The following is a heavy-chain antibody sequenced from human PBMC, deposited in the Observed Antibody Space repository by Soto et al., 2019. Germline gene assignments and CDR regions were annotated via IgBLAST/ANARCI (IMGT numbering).Heavy chain of an antibody. D-gene: IGHD4-17*01. J-gene: IGHJ6*02. Sequence: PSETLSLTCAVYGGSFSDYYWSWIRQPPGKGLEWIGEINHSGTTNYNPSLKSRVTTSVDTSKKQFSLKLTSVTAADTAVYYCARVTRGDYLLAFSLRGMDVWGQGTPVTASS. CDR3: ARVTRGDYLLAFSLRGMDV. V-gene: IGHV4-34*01. CDR2: INHSGTT. CDR1: GGSFSDYY.